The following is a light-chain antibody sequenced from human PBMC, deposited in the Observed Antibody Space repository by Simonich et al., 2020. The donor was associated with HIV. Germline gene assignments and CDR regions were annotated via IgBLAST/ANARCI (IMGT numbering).Light chain of an antibody. J-gene: IGKJ2*01. Sequence: DIQMTQSPSTLSASVGDRVTITGRASQSISSWLAWYQQKPGKAPKLLIYKASSLESGVPSRFSGSGSGTEFTLTISSLQPDDFATYYCQQYNNYLYTFGQGTKLEIK. V-gene: IGKV1-5*03. CDR2: KAS. CDR3: QQYNNYLYT. CDR1: QSISSW.